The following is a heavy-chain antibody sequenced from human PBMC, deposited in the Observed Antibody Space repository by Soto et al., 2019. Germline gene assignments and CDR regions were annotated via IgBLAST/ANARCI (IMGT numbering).Heavy chain of an antibody. D-gene: IGHD3-10*01. V-gene: IGHV3-9*01. CDR1: GITFDAFA. CDR2: IIWNGGAV. CDR3: AAALFHRSEHYYYYYMGL. Sequence: EVQLVESGGGLVLPGRSLRLSCAASGITFDAFAIHWFRQAPGKGLEWVSGIIWNGGAVDYADSVKGRFTISTDDTKSSLFLPMNSLRPEDTALYFCAAALFHRSEHYYYYYMGLWGKGTTVIVSS. J-gene: IGHJ6*03.